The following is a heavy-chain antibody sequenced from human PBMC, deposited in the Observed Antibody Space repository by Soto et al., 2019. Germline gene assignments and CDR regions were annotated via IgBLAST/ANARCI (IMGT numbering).Heavy chain of an antibody. Sequence: SETLSLTCTVSGGSISSYYWSWIRQPPGKGLEWIGYIYCSGSTNYNPSLKSRVTISVDTSKNQFSLKLSSVTAADTAVYYCARVAMTGGYFDYWGQGTLVTVSS. J-gene: IGHJ4*02. CDR1: GGSISSYY. CDR2: IYCSGST. CDR3: ARVAMTGGYFDY. D-gene: IGHD2-2*01. V-gene: IGHV4-59*01.